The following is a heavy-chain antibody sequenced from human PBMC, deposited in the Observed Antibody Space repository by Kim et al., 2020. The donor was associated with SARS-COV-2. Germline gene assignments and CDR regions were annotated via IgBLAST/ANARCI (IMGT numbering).Heavy chain of an antibody. CDR2: IDPSDSYT. Sequence: GESLKISCKGSGYSFTSYWISWVRQMPGKGLEWMGRIDPSDSYTNYSPSFQGHVTISADKSISTAYLQWSSLKASDTAMYYCARGRYYYDSSGYYYVGAFDIWGQGTMVTVSS. CDR3: ARGRYYYDSSGYYYVGAFDI. V-gene: IGHV5-10-1*01. J-gene: IGHJ3*02. D-gene: IGHD3-22*01. CDR1: GYSFTSYW.